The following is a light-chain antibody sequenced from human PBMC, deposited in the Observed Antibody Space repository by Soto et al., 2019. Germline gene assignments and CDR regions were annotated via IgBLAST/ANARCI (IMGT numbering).Light chain of an antibody. CDR3: NSYTSSSTYV. V-gene: IGLV2-14*01. CDR2: DVS. Sequence: QSALTQPPSASGSPGQSVAISCTGTSSDLGTYNWVSWYLQHPGKAPQLLIYDVSTRPSGVSNRFSGSKSGNTASLTISGLQAEDEAEYYCNSYTSSSTYVFGTGTKLTVL. CDR1: SSDLGTYNW. J-gene: IGLJ1*01.